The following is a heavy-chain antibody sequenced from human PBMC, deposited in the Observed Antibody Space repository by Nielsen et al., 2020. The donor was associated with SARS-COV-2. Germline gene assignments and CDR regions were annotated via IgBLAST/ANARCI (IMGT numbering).Heavy chain of an antibody. CDR1: GFTFSSYS. CDR3: ASLRAWDPFDY. CDR2: IWYDGSNE. V-gene: IGHV3-33*01. Sequence: GESLKISYAASGFTFSSYSMHWVRQAPGKGLEWVAVIWYDGSNEYYGGSVKGRFTISRDNSKNTVYLQMNSLRAEDTAVYYCASLRAWDPFDYWGQGTLVTVSS. J-gene: IGHJ4*02. D-gene: IGHD1-26*01.